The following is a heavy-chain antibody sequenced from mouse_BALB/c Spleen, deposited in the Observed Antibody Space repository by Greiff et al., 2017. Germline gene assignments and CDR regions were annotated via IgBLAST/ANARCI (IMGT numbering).Heavy chain of an antibody. CDR3: ARKVWSVYYAMDY. Sequence: QVQLQQSGAELMKPGASVKISCKATGYTFSSYWIEWVKQRPGHGLEWIGEILPGSGSTNYNEKFKGKATFTADTSSNTAYMQLSSLTSEDSAVYYCARKVWSVYYAMDYWGQGTSVTVSS. CDR2: ILPGSGST. V-gene: IGHV1-9*01. D-gene: IGHD2-10*02. CDR1: GYTFSSYW. J-gene: IGHJ4*01.